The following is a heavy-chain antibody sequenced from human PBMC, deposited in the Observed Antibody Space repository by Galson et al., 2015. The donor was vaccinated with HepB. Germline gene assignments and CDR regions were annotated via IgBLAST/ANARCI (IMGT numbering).Heavy chain of an antibody. CDR3: ARDRIVVVVAATPRHYYYGMDV. CDR1: GGSISSYY. Sequence: LSLTCTVSGGSISSYYWSWIRQPPGKGLEWIGYIYYSGSTSYNPSLKSRVTISVDTSKNQFSLKLSSVTAADTAVYYCARDRIVVVVAATPRHYYYGMDVWGQGTTVTVSS. CDR2: IYYSGST. D-gene: IGHD2-15*01. J-gene: IGHJ6*02. V-gene: IGHV4-59*01.